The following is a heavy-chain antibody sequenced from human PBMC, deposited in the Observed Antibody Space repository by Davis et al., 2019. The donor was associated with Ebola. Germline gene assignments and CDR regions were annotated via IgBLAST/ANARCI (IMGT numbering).Heavy chain of an antibody. Sequence: GESLKISCAASGFTFSDYYMSWVRQAPGKGLEWVSAIYSGGSTYYADSVKGRFTISRDNSKNTVYLQMNSLRAEDTAVYYCASLYCSRGTCHFDSWGQGVLVTVSS. CDR3: ASLYCSRGTCHFDS. V-gene: IGHV3-53*01. D-gene: IGHD2-15*01. J-gene: IGHJ5*01. CDR1: GFTFSDYY. CDR2: IYSGGST.